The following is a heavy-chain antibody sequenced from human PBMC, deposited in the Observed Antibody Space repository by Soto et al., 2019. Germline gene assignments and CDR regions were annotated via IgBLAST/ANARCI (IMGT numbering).Heavy chain of an antibody. CDR2: INHTGGT. D-gene: IGHD3-3*01. J-gene: IGHJ5*02. CDR1: GGSVNGYY. CDR3: ATRITVFGLLIPPFDP. Sequence: QVHLQQWCAGLLKPSETLSLPCAVYGGSVNGYYWNWIRKPPGKGLEWIGEINHTGGTPYNPSPKSRGTMSVYTSKNRCSLRLSSLTAAHTAIYYCATRITVFGLLIPPFDPWGQGTQVTVSS. V-gene: IGHV4-34*02.